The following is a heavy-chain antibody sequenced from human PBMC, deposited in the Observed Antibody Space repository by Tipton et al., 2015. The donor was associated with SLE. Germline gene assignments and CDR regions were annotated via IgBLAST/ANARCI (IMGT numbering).Heavy chain of an antibody. CDR3: ALDGWVKTRTGWFDP. V-gene: IGHV4-59*10. CDR2: IYYSGST. CDR1: GGSFSAYY. Sequence: TLSLTCAVYGGSFSAYYWSWIRQPAGKGLEWIGSIYYSGSTYYNPSLKSRVTISVDTSKNQFSLKLSSVTAADTAVYYCALDGWVKTRTGWFDPWGQGTLVTVSS. J-gene: IGHJ5*02. D-gene: IGHD1-26*01.